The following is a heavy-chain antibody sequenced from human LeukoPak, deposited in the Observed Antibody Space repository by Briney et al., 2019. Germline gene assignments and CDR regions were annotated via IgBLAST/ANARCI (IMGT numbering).Heavy chain of an antibody. CDR1: GYTFTGYY. CDR2: INPNSGGT. V-gene: IGHV1-2*06. CDR3: ARANSLTQSHPITNLFDY. Sequence: ASVKVSCKASGYTFTGYYMHWVRQAPGQGLEWMGRINPNSGGTNYAQKFQGRVTMTRDTSISTAYMELSRLRSDDTAVYYCARANSLTQSHPITNLFDYWGQATLVTVSS. D-gene: IGHD3-3*01. J-gene: IGHJ4*02.